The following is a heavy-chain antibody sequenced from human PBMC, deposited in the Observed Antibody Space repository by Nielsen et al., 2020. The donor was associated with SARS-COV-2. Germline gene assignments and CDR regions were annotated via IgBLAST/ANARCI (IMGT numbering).Heavy chain of an antibody. CDR1: GFTFSSYW. D-gene: IGHD3-10*02. J-gene: IGHJ6*02. V-gene: IGHV3-7*01. Sequence: GESLKISCAASGFTFSSYWMGWVRQAPGKGLEWVANIKQDGSEKYYVDSVKGRFTISRDNAKNSLYLQMNSLRAEDTAVYYCARDSLVFGGMDVWGQGTTVTVSS. CDR3: ARDSLVFGGMDV. CDR2: IKQDGSEK.